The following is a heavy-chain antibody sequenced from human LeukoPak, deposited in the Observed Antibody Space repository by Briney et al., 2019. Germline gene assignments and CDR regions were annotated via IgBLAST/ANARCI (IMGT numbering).Heavy chain of an antibody. D-gene: IGHD2-15*01. V-gene: IGHV4-59*12. Sequence: SETLSLTCTVSGGSISSYYWSWIRQPPGKGLEWIGYIYYSGSTNYNPSLKSRVTISVDTSKNQFSLKLSSVTAADTAVYYCARAGDIVVVVAASGMDVWGKGTTVTISS. J-gene: IGHJ6*04. CDR3: ARAGDIVVVVAASGMDV. CDR2: IYYSGST. CDR1: GGSISSYY.